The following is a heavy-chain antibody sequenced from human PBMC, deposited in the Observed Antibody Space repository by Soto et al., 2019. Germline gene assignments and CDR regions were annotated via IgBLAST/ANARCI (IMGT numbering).Heavy chain of an antibody. CDR2: INQDGREK. Sequence: GGSRRRSWAASGFIFSKYLMNWVRQAPGKGLEWVASINQDGREKYYVDSVKGRFTISRDNAKNSLYLQVNSLRAEDTAVYYCARDGEAPGLYLDYWGQGTLVTVSS. J-gene: IGHJ4*02. V-gene: IGHV3-7*01. CDR3: ARDGEAPGLYLDY. CDR1: GFIFSKYL. D-gene: IGHD7-27*01.